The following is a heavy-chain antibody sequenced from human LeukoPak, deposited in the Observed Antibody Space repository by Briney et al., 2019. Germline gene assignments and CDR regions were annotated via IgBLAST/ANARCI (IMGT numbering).Heavy chain of an antibody. Sequence: SQTLSLTCAISGDSVSSNSTAWNWIRQSPSRGLEWLGRAYYRSKWYNDYAVSVKSRITINPDTSKNQFCLQLNSVTPEDTAVYYCARGISSGCYFFDYWGQGTLVTVSS. V-gene: IGHV6-1*01. CDR2: AYYRSKWYN. CDR3: ARGISSGCYFFDY. CDR1: GDSVSSNSTA. J-gene: IGHJ4*02. D-gene: IGHD6-19*01.